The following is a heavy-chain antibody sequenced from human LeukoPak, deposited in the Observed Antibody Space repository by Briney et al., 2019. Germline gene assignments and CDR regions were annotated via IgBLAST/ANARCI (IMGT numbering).Heavy chain of an antibody. D-gene: IGHD3-10*02. CDR1: GYTFTSYY. V-gene: IGHV1-46*01. CDR2: INPSGGST. Sequence: ASVKVPCKASGYTFTSYYMHWVRQAPGQGLEWMGIINPSGGSTSYAQKFQGRVTMTRDTSTSTVYMELSSLRSEDTAVYYCARNNQVFGLGDYWGQGTLDTVSS. CDR3: ARNNQVFGLGDY. J-gene: IGHJ4*02.